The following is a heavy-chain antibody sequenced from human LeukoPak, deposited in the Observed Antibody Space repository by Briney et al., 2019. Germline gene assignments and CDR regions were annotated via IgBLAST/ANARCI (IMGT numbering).Heavy chain of an antibody. Sequence: SVKVSFKASGGTFSIYAISWVRQAPGQGLEWMGRIIPIFGIANYAQKFQGRVTITADKSTSTAYMELSSLRSEDTAVYYCARVGADTYYYYYYGMDVWGQGTTVTVSS. V-gene: IGHV1-69*17. CDR3: ARVGADTYYYYYYGMDV. CDR2: IIPIFGIA. D-gene: IGHD1-26*01. CDR1: GGTFSIYA. J-gene: IGHJ6*02.